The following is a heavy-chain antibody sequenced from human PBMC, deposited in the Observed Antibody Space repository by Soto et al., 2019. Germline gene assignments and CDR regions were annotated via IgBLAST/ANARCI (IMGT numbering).Heavy chain of an antibody. Sequence: PSETLSLTCTVSGDSVSSGAKYWSWNRQPPGKALEWIAYSYYTGSTNYNPSLKSRVTISRDTSKNQFSLKMTSVTAEDTGVYYCARSGGGSGWLGGQGTLVTVSS. CDR3: ARSGGGSGWL. V-gene: IGHV4-61*08. D-gene: IGHD6-19*01. J-gene: IGHJ4*02. CDR2: SYYTGST. CDR1: GDSVSSGAKY.